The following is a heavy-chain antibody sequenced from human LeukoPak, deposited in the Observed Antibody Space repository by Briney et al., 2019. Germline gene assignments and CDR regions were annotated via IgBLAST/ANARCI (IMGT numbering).Heavy chain of an antibody. D-gene: IGHD2-15*01. V-gene: IGHV4-34*01. CDR3: AREAQYCSGGSCYGGYFQH. CDR1: GGSFSCYY. J-gene: IGHJ1*01. CDR2: INHSEAT. Sequence: SETLSLTCAVYGGSFSCYYWSWIRQSPGKGLEWIGEINHSEATDYNPSFKSRVTISVDTSKNQFSLKLSSVTAADTAVYYCAREAQYCSGGSCYGGYFQHWGQGTLVTVSS.